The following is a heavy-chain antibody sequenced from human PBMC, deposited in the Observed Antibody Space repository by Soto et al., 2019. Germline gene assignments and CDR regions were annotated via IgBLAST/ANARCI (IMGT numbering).Heavy chain of an antibody. CDR3: AGELDVIEV. CDR1: GLTFNDYY. J-gene: IGHJ6*02. CDR2: ISSRGDYS. V-gene: IGHV3-11*05. Sequence: QVQLVESGGGLVKPGGSLRLSCAASGLTFNDYYMSWIRQAPGKGLEWVSYISSRGDYSKYADSVLGRFTISRDNAKNSMYLPMNILRAEETAGYYCAGELDVIEVWGQVTTVTVSS.